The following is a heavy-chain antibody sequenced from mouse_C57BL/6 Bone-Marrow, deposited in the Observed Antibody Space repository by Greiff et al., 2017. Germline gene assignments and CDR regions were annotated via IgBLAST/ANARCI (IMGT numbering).Heavy chain of an antibody. CDR3: ARHDSTDWYFDV. D-gene: IGHD2-1*01. J-gene: IGHJ1*03. CDR1: GFTFSSYA. Sequence: EVQRVESGGGLVKPGGSLKLSCAASGFTFSSYAMSWVRQTPEKRLEWVATISDGGSYTYYPDNVKGRFTISRDNAKNNLYLQMSSLRSEDTALYYCARHDSTDWYFDVWGTGTTVTVSS. CDR2: ISDGGSYT. V-gene: IGHV5-4*01.